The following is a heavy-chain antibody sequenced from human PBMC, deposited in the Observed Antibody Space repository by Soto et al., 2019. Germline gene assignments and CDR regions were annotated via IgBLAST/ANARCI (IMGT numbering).Heavy chain of an antibody. CDR2: IFYSGST. D-gene: IGHD2-15*01. V-gene: IGHV4-59*01. Sequence: SETLSLTCPVSGGSISNYYWSWIRQPPGKGLEWIGYIFYSGSTNYNPSLQSRVTISVDTSKNQFSLKLSSVTAADTAVYYCARDRATGWYNWFDPWGQGTLVTVSS. CDR3: ARDRATGWYNWFDP. J-gene: IGHJ5*01. CDR1: GGSISNYY.